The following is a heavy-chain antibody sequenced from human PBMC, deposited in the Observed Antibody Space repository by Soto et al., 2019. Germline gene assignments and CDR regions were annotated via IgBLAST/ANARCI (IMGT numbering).Heavy chain of an antibody. Sequence: ASVKVSCKVSGYSLTEISMHWVRQAPGKGLEWMGGFDPEDGQRIYAQKFQGRVTMTEDTSTDTAYMELSSLRSEDTAMYFCATSAVGDAFEMWGQGTMVTVSS. J-gene: IGHJ3*02. D-gene: IGHD1-26*01. CDR2: FDPEDGQR. CDR1: GYSLTEIS. CDR3: ATSAVGDAFEM. V-gene: IGHV1-24*01.